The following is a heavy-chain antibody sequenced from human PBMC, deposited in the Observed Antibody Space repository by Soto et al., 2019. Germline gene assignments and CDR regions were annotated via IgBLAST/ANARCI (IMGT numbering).Heavy chain of an antibody. D-gene: IGHD3-10*01. J-gene: IGHJ5*02. CDR2: INWNGGST. CDR3: ARAHYGSGPDKNWFDP. CDR1: GFTFDDYG. Sequence: GGSLRLSCAASGFTFDDYGMSWVRQAPGKGLEWVSGINWNGGSTGYADSVKGRFTISRDNAKNSLYLQMNSLRAEDTALYHCARAHYGSGPDKNWFDPWGQGTLVTVSS. V-gene: IGHV3-20*01.